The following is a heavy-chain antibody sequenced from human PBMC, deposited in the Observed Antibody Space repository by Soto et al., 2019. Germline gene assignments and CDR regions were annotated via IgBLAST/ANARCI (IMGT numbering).Heavy chain of an antibody. J-gene: IGHJ3*02. V-gene: IGHV3-23*01. CDR3: AKDSYGQYDILNGHYARYM. Sequence: PGGSVRQTVASCECVVRGGRRSCVSQAPGKGLEWVSAISGSGGSTYYADSVKGRFTISRDNSKNTLYLQMNSLRAEDTAVYYCAKDSYGQYDILNGHYARYMWCQGTMVTVSS. CDR2: ISGSGGST. D-gene: IGHD3-9*01. CDR1: ECVVRGGR.